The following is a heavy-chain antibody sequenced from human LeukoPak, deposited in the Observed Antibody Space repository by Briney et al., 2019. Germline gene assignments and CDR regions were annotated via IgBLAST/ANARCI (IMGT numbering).Heavy chain of an antibody. CDR2: ITTDGSST. CDR1: GFTFTNFW. Sequence: GGSLRLSCAASGFTFTNFWMHWVRQAPGKGLEWVSRITTDGSSTRYADSMKGRFTISRDNAKNTVYLQMNSLRAEDTTMYYCASLTSTSPEDYWGQGTLVTVSS. V-gene: IGHV3-74*01. J-gene: IGHJ4*02. D-gene: IGHD2-2*01. CDR3: ASLTSTSPEDY.